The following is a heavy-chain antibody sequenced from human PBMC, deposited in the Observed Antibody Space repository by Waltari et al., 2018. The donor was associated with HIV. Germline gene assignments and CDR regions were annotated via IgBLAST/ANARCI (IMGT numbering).Heavy chain of an antibody. Sequence: QVQLVESGGGVVQPGRSLRLSCAAAVFTLRSYLMRRVRQAPGKGLELVAVISYDGSNKYYADSVKGRFTISRDNSKNTLYLQMNSLRAEDTAVYYCARVGFAGEDYWGQGSLVTVSS. D-gene: IGHD7-27*01. J-gene: IGHJ4*02. CDR1: VFTLRSYL. V-gene: IGHV3-30*16. CDR3: ARVGFAGEDY. CDR2: ISYDGSNK.